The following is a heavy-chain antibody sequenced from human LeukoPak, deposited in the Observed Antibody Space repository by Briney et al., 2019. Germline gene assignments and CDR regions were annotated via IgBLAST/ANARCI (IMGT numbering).Heavy chain of an antibody. CDR2: INPNSGGT. V-gene: IGHV1-2*02. CDR3: ARVSGYSGYDWESDAYYYYYGMDV. Sequence: ASVKVSCKASGYTFTGYYMHWVRQAPGQGLEWMGWINPNSGGTNYAQKFQGRVTMTRDTSISTAYMELSSLRSEDTAVYYCARVSGYSGYDWESDAYYYYYGMDVWGQGTTVTVSS. CDR1: GYTFTGYY. D-gene: IGHD5-12*01. J-gene: IGHJ6*02.